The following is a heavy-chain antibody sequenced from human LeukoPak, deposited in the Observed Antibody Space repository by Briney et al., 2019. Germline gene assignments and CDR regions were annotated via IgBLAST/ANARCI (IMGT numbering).Heavy chain of an antibody. J-gene: IGHJ5*02. V-gene: IGHV3-30*18. CDR1: GFTFSSYG. CDR2: ISYDGSNK. CDR3: AKDRRSWYNWFDP. Sequence: GGSLRLSCAASGFTFSSYGMHWVRQAPGKGLEWVAVISYDGSNKYYADSVKGRFTISRDNSKNTLYLQMNSLRAEDTAVYYCAKDRRSWYNWFDPWGQGTLVTVSS. D-gene: IGHD6-13*01.